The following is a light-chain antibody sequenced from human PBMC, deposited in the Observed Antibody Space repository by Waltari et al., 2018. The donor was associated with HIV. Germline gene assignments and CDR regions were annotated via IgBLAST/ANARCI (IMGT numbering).Light chain of an antibody. CDR3: NSYAGSNNWV. V-gene: IGLV2-8*01. CDR1: SSDVGGSKY. CDR2: EVN. J-gene: IGLJ3*02. Sequence: QSALTQPPSASGSPGQSVTISCTGTSSDVGGSKYVSWYQQHPGKAPKLMIYEVNKRPSGAPDRFRGSKAANTASLTVSGLQADDEADYYCNSYAGSNNWVFGGGTKLTVL.